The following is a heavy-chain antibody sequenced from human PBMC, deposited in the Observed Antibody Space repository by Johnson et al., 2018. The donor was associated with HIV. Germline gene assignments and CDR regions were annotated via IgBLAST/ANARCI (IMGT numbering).Heavy chain of an antibody. V-gene: IGHV3-30*18. D-gene: IGHD6-6*01. CDR3: AKDISPLYSSSDAFDI. J-gene: IGHJ3*02. CDR1: GFTFSSYG. Sequence: QVQLVESGGGVVQPGRSLRLSCAASGFTFSSYGMHWVRQAPGKGLEWVAVISYDGTNKYYADSVKGRFTISRDNAKNSLYLQMNSLRAEDTALYYCAKDISPLYSSSDAFDIWGQGTMVTVSS. CDR2: ISYDGTNK.